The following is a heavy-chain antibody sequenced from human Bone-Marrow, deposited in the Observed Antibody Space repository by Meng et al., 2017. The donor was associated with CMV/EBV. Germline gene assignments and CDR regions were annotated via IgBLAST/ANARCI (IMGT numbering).Heavy chain of an antibody. CDR3: AREYWFGELSPDVFDI. V-gene: IGHV3-9*01. D-gene: IGHD3-10*01. CDR2: ISWNSGSI. J-gene: IGHJ3*02. CDR1: GFTFDDYA. Sequence: GGSLRLSCAASGFTFDDYAMHWVRQAPGKGLEWVSGISWNSGSIGYADSVKGRFTISRDNAKNSLYLHMNSLRAEDTAVYYCAREYWFGELSPDVFDIWGQGTRVTVSS.